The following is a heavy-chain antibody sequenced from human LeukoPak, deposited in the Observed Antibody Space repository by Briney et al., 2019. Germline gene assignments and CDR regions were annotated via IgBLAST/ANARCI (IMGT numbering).Heavy chain of an antibody. CDR2: INHSGST. Sequence: SETLSLTCAVYGGSLSGYYWGWLRQPPGKGLEGVGEINHSGSTNYNPSLKSRVTISVDTSKNQFSLKLSSVTAADTAVYYCARALPSSSDPFDYWGQGTLVTVSS. CDR3: ARALPSSSDPFDY. J-gene: IGHJ4*02. V-gene: IGHV4-34*01. D-gene: IGHD6-6*01. CDR1: GGSLSGYY.